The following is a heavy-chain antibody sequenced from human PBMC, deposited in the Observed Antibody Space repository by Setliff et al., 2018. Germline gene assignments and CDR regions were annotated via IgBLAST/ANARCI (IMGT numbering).Heavy chain of an antibody. CDR1: GGSISPYY. CDR3: ARGLNTESWTPLY. V-gene: IGHV4-59*08. J-gene: IGHJ4*02. D-gene: IGHD2-15*01. Sequence: SETLSLTCSVSGGSISPYYWIWIRQSPGKGLEWIGYIFYSGSARYNPSLESRVTMSVDTSKNQISLKLTSVTAADMAVYYCARGLNTESWTPLYWSPGTLVTVSS. CDR2: IFYSGSA.